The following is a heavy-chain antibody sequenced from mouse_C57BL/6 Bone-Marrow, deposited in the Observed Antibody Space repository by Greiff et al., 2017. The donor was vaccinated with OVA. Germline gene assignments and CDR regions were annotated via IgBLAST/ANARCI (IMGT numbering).Heavy chain of an antibody. J-gene: IGHJ1*03. CDR3: ARVTTVADWYFDV. Sequence: QVQLQQSGAELAKPGASVKLSCKASGYTFTSYWMHWVKQRPGQGLEWIGYINPSSGYTKYNQKFKDKATLTADKSSSTAYIQLSSLTYEDSAVYYCARVTTVADWYFDVWGTGTTVTVSS. CDR2: INPSSGYT. CDR1: GYTFTSYW. V-gene: IGHV1-7*01. D-gene: IGHD1-1*01.